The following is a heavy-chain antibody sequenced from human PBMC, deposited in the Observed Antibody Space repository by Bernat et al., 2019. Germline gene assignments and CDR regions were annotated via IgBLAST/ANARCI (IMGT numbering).Heavy chain of an antibody. V-gene: IGHV3-30-3*01. D-gene: IGHD2-2*01. Sequence: QVQLVESGGGVVQPGRFLTLSCASSGFTFSSYPMPWLRQAPGKGLEWVAVISYDGSNECCADSVKGRFTISRDNSKNTLYLQMNSLRAEDTAVYYCARGEVSVVVPAALDYWGQGTLVTVSS. CDR1: GFTFSSYP. J-gene: IGHJ4*02. CDR2: ISYDGSNE. CDR3: ARGEVSVVVPAALDY.